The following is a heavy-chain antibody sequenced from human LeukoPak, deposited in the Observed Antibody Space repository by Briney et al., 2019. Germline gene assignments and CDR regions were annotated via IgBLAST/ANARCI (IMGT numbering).Heavy chain of an antibody. CDR2: ISSSSSYI. CDR3: ARETYDSSGYYYVNAFDI. Sequence: GGSLRLSCAASGFNFNDYAMKWVRQAPGKGLEWVSSISSSSSYIYYADSVKGRFTISRDNAKNSLYLQMNSLRAEDTAVYYCARETYDSSGYYYVNAFDIWGQGTMVTVSS. D-gene: IGHD3-22*01. J-gene: IGHJ3*02. CDR1: GFNFNDYA. V-gene: IGHV3-21*01.